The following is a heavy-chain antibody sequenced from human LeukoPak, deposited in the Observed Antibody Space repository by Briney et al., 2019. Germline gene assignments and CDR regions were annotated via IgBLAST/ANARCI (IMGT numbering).Heavy chain of an antibody. CDR3: TRGRYQFLGPNNS. CDR2: ITMNSVK. Sequence: GGSLRLSCAASGFTVSSNYMSWARQAPGKGLEWISYITMNSVKFYADSVRGRFAISRDNDKNSVYLQMNSLRDEDTAVYYCTRGRYQFLGPNNSWGQGSLVTVSS. D-gene: IGHD2/OR15-2a*01. V-gene: IGHV3-69-1*01. J-gene: IGHJ4*02. CDR1: GFTVSSNY.